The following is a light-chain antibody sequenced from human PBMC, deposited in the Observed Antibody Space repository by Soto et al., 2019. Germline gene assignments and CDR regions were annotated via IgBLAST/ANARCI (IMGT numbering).Light chain of an antibody. CDR3: MQGAHWPLT. V-gene: IGKV2-30*01. Sequence: EVVMTQSPLSLPVTLGQPASISCRSSQSLVYSDGNTYLSWFQQRPGQSPRRLIYKVSNRDAGVPDRFSGSGSVTDFTLKISRVEAEDVGVYYCMQGAHWPLTFGGGTKVEIK. CDR2: KVS. CDR1: QSLVYSDGNTY. J-gene: IGKJ4*01.